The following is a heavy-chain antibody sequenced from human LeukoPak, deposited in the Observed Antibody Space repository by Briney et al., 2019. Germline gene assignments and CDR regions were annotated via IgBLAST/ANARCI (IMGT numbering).Heavy chain of an antibody. CDR1: GGSISGYY. CDR3: VRHGGSYFIN. CDR2: IYSSGNT. D-gene: IGHD3-10*01. V-gene: IGHV4-4*09. Sequence: SETLSLTCTVSGGSISGYYWSWIQQPPGKALEWIGYIYSSGNTVYNPSLKSRVTITVDTSKNQFSLKLTSVTAVDTAMYYCVRHGGSYFINWGQGTLVTVSS. J-gene: IGHJ4*02.